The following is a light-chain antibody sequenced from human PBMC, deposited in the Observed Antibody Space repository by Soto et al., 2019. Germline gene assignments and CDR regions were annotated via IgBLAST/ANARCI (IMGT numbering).Light chain of an antibody. CDR2: EVT. Sequence: QSALTQPASVSGSPGQSITISCTGTSSDVGDYPYVSWYQQHPGKVPKLIIYEVTNRPSGVTSRFSGSKSENTASLTISGLQADAEADYYCSSYSATNTLVFGSGTKLTVL. CDR3: SSYSATNTLV. CDR1: SSDVGDYPY. V-gene: IGLV2-14*01. J-gene: IGLJ1*01.